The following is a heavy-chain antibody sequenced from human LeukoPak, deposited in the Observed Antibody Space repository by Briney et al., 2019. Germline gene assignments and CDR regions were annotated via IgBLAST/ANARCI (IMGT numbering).Heavy chain of an antibody. Sequence: GGSLRLSCAASGFSFSSYSMNWVRQAPGKGLEWVSYISSNGSTIYYADSVKGRFTISRDNAKNSLYLQINSLRAEDTAVYYCARNYYGSGSYHDYWGQGTLVTVSS. V-gene: IGHV3-48*04. CDR3: ARNYYGSGSYHDY. CDR2: ISSNGSTI. D-gene: IGHD3-10*01. J-gene: IGHJ4*02. CDR1: GFSFSSYS.